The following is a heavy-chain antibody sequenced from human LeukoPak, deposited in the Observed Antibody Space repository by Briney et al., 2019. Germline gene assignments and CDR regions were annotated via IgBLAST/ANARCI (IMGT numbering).Heavy chain of an antibody. D-gene: IGHD3-22*01. Sequence: GGSLRLSCAAAGFTFSNYAMHWVRQAPGKGLERVAVISYDGTNEYYADSVKGRFTISRDNSKNTLYLQMDSLRVEDTAVYYCARNRGATGYYWVDYWGQGTLVSVSS. J-gene: IGHJ4*02. CDR1: GFTFSNYA. V-gene: IGHV3-30-3*01. CDR3: ARNRGATGYYWVDY. CDR2: ISYDGTNE.